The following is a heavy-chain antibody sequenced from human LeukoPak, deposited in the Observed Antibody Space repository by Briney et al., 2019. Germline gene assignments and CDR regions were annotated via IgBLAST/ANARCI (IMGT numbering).Heavy chain of an antibody. CDR3: ASCLSVIFGVDHDAFDI. V-gene: IGHV4-38-2*01. J-gene: IGHJ3*02. Sequence: SETLSLTCALSGYSISSGYYWGRIRQPPGKGLEWIGGIYHSGSTYYNPSLKSRVTISVDTSKNQFSLKLSSVTAADTAVYYCASCLSVIFGVDHDAFDIWGQGTMVTVSS. CDR2: IYHSGST. D-gene: IGHD3-3*01. CDR1: GYSISSGYY.